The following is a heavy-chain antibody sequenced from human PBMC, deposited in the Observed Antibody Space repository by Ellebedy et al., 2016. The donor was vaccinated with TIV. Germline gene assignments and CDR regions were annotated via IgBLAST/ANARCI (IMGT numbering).Heavy chain of an antibody. CDR1: GGSFSGYY. CDR2: INHSGST. Sequence: SETLSLTXAVYGGSFSGYYWSWIRQPPGKGLEWIGEINHSGSTNYNPSLKSRVTISVDTSKNQFSLKLSSVTAADTAVYYCARGSRGNWNRERPRYFDYWGQGTLVTVSS. D-gene: IGHD1/OR15-1a*01. J-gene: IGHJ4*02. CDR3: ARGSRGNWNRERPRYFDY. V-gene: IGHV4-34*01.